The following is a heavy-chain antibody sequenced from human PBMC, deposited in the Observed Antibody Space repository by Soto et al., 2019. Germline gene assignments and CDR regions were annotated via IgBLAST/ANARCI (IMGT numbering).Heavy chain of an antibody. CDR3: AKVPFDTLIADIDD. J-gene: IGHJ4*02. CDR1: GFTFSSYA. D-gene: IGHD6-13*01. V-gene: IGHV3-23*01. CDR2: ISGSGGST. Sequence: GGSLRLSCAASGFTFSSYAMSWVRQAPGKGLEWVSAISGSGGSTYYADSVKGRFTISRDNSKNTLYLQMNSLRAEDTAVYYCAKVPFDTLIADIDDWGQGTLVTVSS.